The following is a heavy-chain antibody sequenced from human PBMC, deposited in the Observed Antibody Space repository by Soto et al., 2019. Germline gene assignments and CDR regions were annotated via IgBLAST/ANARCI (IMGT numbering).Heavy chain of an antibody. CDR1: GGSVSSGSYY. CDR2: IYYSGST. D-gene: IGHD3-22*01. CDR3: ARETYYYDSSGYPFDY. V-gene: IGHV4-61*01. Sequence: QVQLQESGPGLVKPSETLSLTCTVSGGSVSSGSYYWSWIRQPPGKGLEWIGYIYYSGSTNYNPSLKSRVTISVDTSKNQFSLKLRSVTAADTAVYYCARETYYYDSSGYPFDYWGQGTLVTVSS. J-gene: IGHJ4*02.